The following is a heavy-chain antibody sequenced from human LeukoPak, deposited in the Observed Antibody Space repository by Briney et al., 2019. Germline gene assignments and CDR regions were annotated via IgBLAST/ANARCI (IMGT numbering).Heavy chain of an antibody. V-gene: IGHV3-7*01. D-gene: IGHD1-7*01. CDR3: ARKQEFLELRRAGYYFDY. CDR2: IKQDGSET. Sequence: GRCLRLSCAVFGSTFSSYWMGWVRHAPGRGLGWVAKIKQDGSETYYVDSVKGRLTISRDNAKKSLYLQMNSLSAEDTAVYCCARKQEFLELRRAGYYFDYWGQGTLVTVSS. CDR1: GSTFSSYW. J-gene: IGHJ4*02.